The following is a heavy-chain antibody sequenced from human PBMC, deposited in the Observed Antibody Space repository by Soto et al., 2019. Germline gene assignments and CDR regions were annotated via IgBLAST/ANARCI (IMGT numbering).Heavy chain of an antibody. Sequence: PGGSLRLSCAASGFTFSSYGMHWVRQAPGKGLEWVAVIWYDGSNKYYADSVKGRFTISRDNSKNTLYLQMNSLRAEDTAVYYCARGSGYDYYPDYWGQGTLVTVSS. J-gene: IGHJ4*02. CDR1: GFTFSSYG. CDR3: ARGSGYDYYPDY. V-gene: IGHV3-33*01. CDR2: IWYDGSNK. D-gene: IGHD5-12*01.